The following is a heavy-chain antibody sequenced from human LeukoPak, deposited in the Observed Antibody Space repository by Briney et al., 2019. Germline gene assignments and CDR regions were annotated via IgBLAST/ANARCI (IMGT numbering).Heavy chain of an antibody. CDR1: GYSFTSYW. Sequence: HGESLKISCKGSGYSFTSYWIGWVRQMPGKGLEWMGIIYPGDSDTRYSPSFQGQVTISADKSISTAYLQWSSLKASDTAIYYCARSWGEYSGPSEHEWFDPWGQGTLVTVSS. V-gene: IGHV5-51*01. CDR2: IYPGDSDT. D-gene: IGHD6-6*01. CDR3: ARSWGEYSGPSEHEWFDP. J-gene: IGHJ5*02.